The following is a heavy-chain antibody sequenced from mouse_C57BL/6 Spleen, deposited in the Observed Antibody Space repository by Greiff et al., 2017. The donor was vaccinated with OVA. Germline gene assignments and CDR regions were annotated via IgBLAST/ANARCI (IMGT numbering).Heavy chain of an antibody. CDR1: GYTFTSYW. CDR2: IDPSDSYT. J-gene: IGHJ2*01. V-gene: IGHV1-69*01. Sequence: VQLQQPGAELVMPGASVKLSCKASGYTFTSYWMHWVKQRPGQGLEWIGEIDPSDSYTNYNQKFKGKSTLTVDKSSSTAYMQLSSLTSEDSAVYYCAKFPTVVAPFDYWGQGTTLTVSS. CDR3: AKFPTVVAPFDY. D-gene: IGHD1-1*01.